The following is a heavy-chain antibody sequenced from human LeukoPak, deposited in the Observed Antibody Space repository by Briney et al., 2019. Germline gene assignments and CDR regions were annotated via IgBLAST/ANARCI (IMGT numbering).Heavy chain of an antibody. CDR3: AKEGDAFTSKRLDS. V-gene: IGHV3-30*18. Sequence: GGSLRLSCAASGFTFRNYGMSWVRQAPGKGLDWVAVISHDGSVAYYADSVKGRFTISRDNSKDTLYLQMNSLKPGDTSVYYCAKEGDAFTSKRLDSWGQGALVTVSS. D-gene: IGHD2-2*01. J-gene: IGHJ4*02. CDR1: GFTFRNYG. CDR2: ISHDGSVA.